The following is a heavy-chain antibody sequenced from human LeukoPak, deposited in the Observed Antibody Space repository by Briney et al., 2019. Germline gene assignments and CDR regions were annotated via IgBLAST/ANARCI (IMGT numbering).Heavy chain of an antibody. CDR2: ISNDGSRK. CDR1: GFTFSSYG. D-gene: IGHD3-3*01. V-gene: IGHV3-30*03. J-gene: IGHJ4*02. Sequence: GGSLRLSCAASGFTFSSYGMHWVRQAPGKGLEWVAIISNDGSRKYYAHSVEGRFTISRDNSKNTLYLQMDSLRAEDTAVYYCARDRAWNYFDYWGQGTLVTVSS. CDR3: ARDRAWNYFDY.